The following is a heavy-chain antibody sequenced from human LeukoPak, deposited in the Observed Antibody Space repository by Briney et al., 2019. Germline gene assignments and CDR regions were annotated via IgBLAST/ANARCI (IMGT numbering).Heavy chain of an antibody. CDR3: ARVRGYYYMDV. CDR1: GFTFSSYE. CDR2: ISTSGGTT. J-gene: IGHJ6*03. Sequence: PGGSLRLSCAGSGFTFSSYEMGWVRQAPGKGLEWVSYISTSGGTTYYADSVKGRFTISRDIAENSLYLQMNSLRGEDAAVYYCARVRGYYYMDVWGKGTTVTVSS. D-gene: IGHD3-10*01. V-gene: IGHV3-48*03.